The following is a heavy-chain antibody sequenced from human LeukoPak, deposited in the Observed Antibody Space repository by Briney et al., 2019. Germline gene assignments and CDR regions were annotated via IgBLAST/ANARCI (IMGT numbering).Heavy chain of an antibody. V-gene: IGHV1-2*04. D-gene: IGHD3-10*01. CDR1: GYTFTGYY. CDR3: ARAGVRFGEPFDP. CDR2: INPNSGGT. J-gene: IGHJ5*02. Sequence: ALVKVSCKASGYTFTGYYMHWVRQAPGQGLEWMGWINPNSGGTNYAQKFQGWVTMTRDTSISTAYMELSRLRSDDTAVYYCARAGVRFGEPFDPWGQGTLVTVSS.